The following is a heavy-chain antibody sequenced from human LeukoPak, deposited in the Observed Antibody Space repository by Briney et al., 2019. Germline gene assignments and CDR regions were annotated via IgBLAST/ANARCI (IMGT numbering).Heavy chain of an antibody. V-gene: IGHV3-23*01. D-gene: IGHD3-10*01. Sequence: PRGSLRLSWAPSGCSLNNYGMSWVRQVPEEGRGWVSAITGIVDDTYHADSVKGRFTISSDNSRNTLYLQMNSLRVEDSAMYHCAKGSRSSRPYYFDFWGQGTLVTVSS. CDR2: ITGIVDDT. CDR1: GCSLNNYG. CDR3: AKGSRSSRPYYFDF. J-gene: IGHJ4*02.